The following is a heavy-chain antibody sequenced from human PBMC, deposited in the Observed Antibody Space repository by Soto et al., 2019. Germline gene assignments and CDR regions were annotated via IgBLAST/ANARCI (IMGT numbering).Heavy chain of an antibody. D-gene: IGHD5-18*01. Sequence: GASVKVSCKASGYTFTSYGISWVRQAPGQGLEWMGWISAYNGNTNYAQKLQGRVTMTTNTSTSTAYMELSSLRSEDTAVYYCARVRGIQVWSYLGYWGQGTLVTVSS. V-gene: IGHV1-18*01. CDR2: ISAYNGNT. CDR1: GYTFTSYG. J-gene: IGHJ4*02. CDR3: ARVRGIQVWSYLGY.